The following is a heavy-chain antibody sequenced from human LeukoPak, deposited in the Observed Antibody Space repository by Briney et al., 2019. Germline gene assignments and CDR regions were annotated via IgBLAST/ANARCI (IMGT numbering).Heavy chain of an antibody. V-gene: IGHV3-48*03. D-gene: IGHD5-24*01. CDR3: AANDGYLFDY. Sequence: GGSLRLSCAASGFTFSSYEMNWVHQAPGKGLEWVSYISSSGSTIYYADSVKGRFTISRDNAKNSLYLQMNSLRAEDTAVYYCAANDGYLFDYWGQGTLVTVSS. CDR2: ISSSGSTI. CDR1: GFTFSSYE. J-gene: IGHJ4*02.